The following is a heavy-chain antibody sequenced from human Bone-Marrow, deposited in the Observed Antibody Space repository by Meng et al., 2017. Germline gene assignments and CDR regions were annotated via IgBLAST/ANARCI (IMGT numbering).Heavy chain of an antibody. J-gene: IGHJ4*02. CDR3: ARWSGGREYLDY. CDR2: VDYGGAT. V-gene: IGHV4-39*01. D-gene: IGHD2-15*01. CDR1: GGSISSTTYY. Sequence: QGQLQESAQGLVKTPTTMYRTCTVSGGSISSTTYYWAWIRQPPGKGLDWIANVDYGGATYYNPSLKSRVTISQDTSKNQFSLSLNSVTAADKSVYYCARWSGGREYLDYWGQGTLVTVSS.